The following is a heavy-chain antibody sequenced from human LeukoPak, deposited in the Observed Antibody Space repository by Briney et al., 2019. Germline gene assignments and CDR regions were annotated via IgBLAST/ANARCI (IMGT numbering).Heavy chain of an antibody. CDR3: ARESQRAFDI. V-gene: IGHV4-59*12. D-gene: IGHD6-25*01. J-gene: IGHJ3*02. CDR2: ISNSGNT. CDR1: GGSISRYY. Sequence: SETLSLTCTVSGGSISRYYWNWIRQSPGKGLEWIGYISNSGNTNYNPSLTTRVSMSVDTSKNQFSLKLSSVTAADTAVYYCARESQRAFDIWGQGTMVTVSS.